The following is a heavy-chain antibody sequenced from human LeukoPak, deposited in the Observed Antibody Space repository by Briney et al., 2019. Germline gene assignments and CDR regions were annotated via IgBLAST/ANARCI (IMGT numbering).Heavy chain of an antibody. CDR3: ARSRSYYDFWSGYYHDY. Sequence: SETLSLTCTVSGGSISSSSYYWGWIRQPPGKGLEWIGSMYSSGSTYYNPSLKSRVTTSVDTSKNQFSLKLSSVTAADTAVYYCARSRSYYDFWSGYYHDYWGQGTLVTVSS. V-gene: IGHV4-39*07. J-gene: IGHJ4*02. CDR2: MYSSGST. CDR1: GGSISSSSYY. D-gene: IGHD3-3*01.